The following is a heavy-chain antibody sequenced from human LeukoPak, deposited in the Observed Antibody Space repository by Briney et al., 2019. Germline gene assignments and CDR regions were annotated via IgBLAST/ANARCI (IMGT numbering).Heavy chain of an antibody. D-gene: IGHD6-19*01. J-gene: IGHJ4*02. V-gene: IGHV4-4*02. CDR3: ARGLYSSDAY. CDR2: AYHSGIT. CDR1: GGSITSDNW. Sequence: SETLSLTCAVSGGSITSDNWWIWVRQPPGKGLEWIGEAYHSGITNYNPSLKSRVTMSVDKSKNQFSLSLSSVTAADTAVYHCARGLYSSDAYWGQGILVTVSS.